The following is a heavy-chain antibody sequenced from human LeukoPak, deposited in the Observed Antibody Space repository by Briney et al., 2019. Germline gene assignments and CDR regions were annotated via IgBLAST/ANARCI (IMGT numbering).Heavy chain of an antibody. CDR1: GFIFTNYF. D-gene: IGHD3-3*01. V-gene: IGHV3-7*01. CDR3: ATDRGWRTSGYYLYYFEY. J-gene: IGHJ4*02. CDR2: IKHDGSEK. Sequence: GGPLRLSCAASGFIFTNYFMSWVRQAPGKGLEWVASIKHDGSEKYYVDSVRGRFTISRDNTMNSLYLQMSSLRAEDTAVYYCATDRGWRTSGYYLYYFEYWGQGTLVTYSS.